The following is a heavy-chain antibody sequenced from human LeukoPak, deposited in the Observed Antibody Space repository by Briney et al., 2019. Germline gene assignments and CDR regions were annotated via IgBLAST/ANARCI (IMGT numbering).Heavy chain of an antibody. Sequence: GSLRLFWAASGFTFSSYWMSWVRQAPGKGLGWVANIRQGGSEKYYVDSVKGRFTISRDNAKNSLYLQMNSLRAEDTAVYYCARVFSGESYCGGDCYSEYFQHWGQGTLVTVSS. CDR2: IRQGGSEK. CDR1: GFTFSSYW. D-gene: IGHD2-21*02. CDR3: ARVFSGESYCGGDCYSEYFQH. J-gene: IGHJ1*01. V-gene: IGHV3-7*01.